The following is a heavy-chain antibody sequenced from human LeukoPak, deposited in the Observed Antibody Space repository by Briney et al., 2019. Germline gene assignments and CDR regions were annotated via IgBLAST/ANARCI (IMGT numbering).Heavy chain of an antibody. CDR2: ISGSGGST. J-gene: IGHJ4*02. Sequence: GGSLRLSCAASGFTFSSYAMSWVRQAPGNGLEWVSAISGSGGSTYYADSVKGRFTISRDNSKNTLYLQMNSLRAEDTAVYYCAKTRDYDILTGYVYWGQGTLVTVSS. CDR3: AKTRDYDILTGYVY. V-gene: IGHV3-23*01. D-gene: IGHD3-9*01. CDR1: GFTFSSYA.